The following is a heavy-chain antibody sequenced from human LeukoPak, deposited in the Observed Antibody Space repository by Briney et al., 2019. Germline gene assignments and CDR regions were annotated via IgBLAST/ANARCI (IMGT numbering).Heavy chain of an antibody. J-gene: IGHJ4*02. CDR2: IYSGGNT. Sequence: TGGSLRLSCAASGLTFSNFAMTWVRQAPGKGLEWVSIIYSGGNTYYADSVKGRFTISRDNSKNSLFLQMDSLRAEDTAVYYCARREDGGRSFDYWGQGTLVTVSS. CDR1: GLTFSNFA. D-gene: IGHD4-23*01. CDR3: ARREDGGRSFDY. V-gene: IGHV3-23*03.